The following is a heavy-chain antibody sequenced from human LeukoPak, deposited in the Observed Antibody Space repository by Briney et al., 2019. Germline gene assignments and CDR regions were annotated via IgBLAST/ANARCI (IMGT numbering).Heavy chain of an antibody. CDR3: ARLSYSTGWWAFDI. Sequence: SETLSLTCTVPGGFITTNDYYWGWIRQPPGRGLEWLGRTSFNNPSFKSRVTISVDTSKNQFSLDLTSVTAADTAVYYCARLSYSTGWWAFDIWGQGTMVTVSS. J-gene: IGHJ3*02. V-gene: IGHV4-39*01. CDR2: TSF. D-gene: IGHD6-19*01. CDR1: GGFITTNDYY.